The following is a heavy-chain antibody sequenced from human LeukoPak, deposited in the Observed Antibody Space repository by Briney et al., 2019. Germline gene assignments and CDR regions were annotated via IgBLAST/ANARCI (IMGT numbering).Heavy chain of an antibody. CDR1: GFTFSSYA. CDR2: ISGSGGST. Sequence: PGGSLRLSCAASGFTFSSYAMSWVRQAPGKGLEWVSAISGSGGSTYYADSVKGRSTISRDNSKNTLYLQMNSLRAEDTAVYYCAKDEDIVVVPAASIGYWGQGTLVTVSS. V-gene: IGHV3-23*01. D-gene: IGHD2-2*01. J-gene: IGHJ4*02. CDR3: AKDEDIVVVPAASIGY.